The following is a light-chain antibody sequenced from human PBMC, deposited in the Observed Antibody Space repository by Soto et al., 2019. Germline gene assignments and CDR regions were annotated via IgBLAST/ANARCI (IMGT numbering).Light chain of an antibody. CDR3: QQYGSSPPGT. V-gene: IGKV3-20*01. CDR2: GAS. J-gene: IGKJ2*01. Sequence: EIVLTQSPGTLSLSPGERATLSCRASQSVSSSYLAWYQQKPGQAPRLLIYGASSRATGIPDRFSGSGSGTDFTLTISRLEPDDVEVYYCQQYGSSPPGTFGQGTKLEIK. CDR1: QSVSSSY.